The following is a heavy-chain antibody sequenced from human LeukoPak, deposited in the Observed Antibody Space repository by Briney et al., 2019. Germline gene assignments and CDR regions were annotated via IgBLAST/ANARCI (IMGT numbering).Heavy chain of an antibody. D-gene: IGHD3-10*01. Sequence: SETLSLTCTVSGGSISSYYWSWIRQPPGKGLEWIGYIYYSGSTNYNPSLKSRVTISVDTSKNQFSLKLSSVTAADTAVYYCARTVRGAFDIWGQGTMVTVCS. J-gene: IGHJ3*02. CDR2: IYYSGST. CDR1: GGSISSYY. CDR3: ARTVRGAFDI. V-gene: IGHV4-59*01.